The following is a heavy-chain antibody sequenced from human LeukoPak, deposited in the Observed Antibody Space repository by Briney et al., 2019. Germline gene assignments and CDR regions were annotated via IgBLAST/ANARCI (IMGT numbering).Heavy chain of an antibody. V-gene: IGHV3-72*01. J-gene: IGHJ4*02. CDR2: SRNKAKSYTT. CDR1: GFTFSDHF. CDR3: VRVGSVAGSDYLDY. D-gene: IGHD6-19*01. Sequence: GGSLRLSCVVSGFTFSDHFLDWVRPAPGKGLEWVGRSRNKAKSYTTEYAASVKGRFTISRDDSKNSLYLQMNSLKTEDTAVYYCVRVGSVAGSDYLDYWGQGTLVTVSS.